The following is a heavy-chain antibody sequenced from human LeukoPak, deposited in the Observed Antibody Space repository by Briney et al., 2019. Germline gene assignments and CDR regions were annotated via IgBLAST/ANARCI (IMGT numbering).Heavy chain of an antibody. Sequence: GASVKVSCKASGYTFISYGISWVRQAPGQGLEWMGWISAYNGNTNYAQKLQGRVTMTTDTSTSTAYMELRSLRSDDTAVYYCARDSLLWFGELSGYFDYWGQGTLVTVSS. D-gene: IGHD3-10*01. CDR1: GYTFISYG. J-gene: IGHJ4*02. CDR2: ISAYNGNT. CDR3: ARDSLLWFGELSGYFDY. V-gene: IGHV1-18*01.